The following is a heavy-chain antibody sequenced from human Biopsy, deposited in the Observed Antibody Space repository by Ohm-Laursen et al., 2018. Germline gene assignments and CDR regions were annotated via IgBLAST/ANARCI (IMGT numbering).Heavy chain of an antibody. J-gene: IGHJ6*02. CDR1: GGSFSTYY. CDR2: IDYRGST. Sequence: SDTLSLTCHVSGGSFSTYYWTWIRQPPGKGLEWIACIDYRGSTNYNPSLKSRVSISIDTSKNQLSLRLNSVTAADTAVYYCARDYQPTIITIHYYYYGMDVWGQGTTVTVSS. CDR3: ARDYQPTIITIHYYYYGMDV. D-gene: IGHD2-2*01. V-gene: IGHV4-59*01.